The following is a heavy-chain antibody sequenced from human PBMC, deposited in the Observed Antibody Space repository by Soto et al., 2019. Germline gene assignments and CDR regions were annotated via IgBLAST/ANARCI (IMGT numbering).Heavy chain of an antibody. V-gene: IGHV3-48*01. J-gene: IGHJ6*02. CDR2: ISSSSSTI. Sequence: EVQLVESGGGLVQPGGSLRLSCAASGFTFSSYSMNWVRQAPGKGLEWVSYISSSSSTIYYADSVKGRFTISRDNAKNSLYLQMNSLRAEDTAVYYCAREGQGSSWLGDYYYYYGMDVWGQGTTVTVSS. D-gene: IGHD6-13*01. CDR1: GFTFSSYS. CDR3: AREGQGSSWLGDYYYYYGMDV.